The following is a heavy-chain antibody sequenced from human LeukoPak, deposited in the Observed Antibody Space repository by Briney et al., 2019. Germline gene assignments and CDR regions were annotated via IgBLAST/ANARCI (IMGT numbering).Heavy chain of an antibody. J-gene: IGHJ4*02. D-gene: IGHD3-9*01. V-gene: IGHV1-18*01. CDR3: KREAAYDILTVEHFDY. CDR1: GYTFTSYG. CDR2: ISAYNGNT. Sequence: ASVKVSCKASGYTFTSYGISRVRKAPGQGLEWMGWISAYNGNTNYAQKLQGRVTMTTDTSTSTAYMELRSLRSDDTAVYFFKREAAYDILTVEHFDYWGQGTLVTVSS.